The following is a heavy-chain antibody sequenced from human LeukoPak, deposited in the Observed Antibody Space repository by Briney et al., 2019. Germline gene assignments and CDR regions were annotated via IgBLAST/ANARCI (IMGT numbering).Heavy chain of an antibody. Sequence: GGSLRLSCAASGFTFSSYAMSWVRQAPGKGLEWVSAISGSGGSTYYADSVKGRFTISRDNSKNTLYLQMNSLRAEDTAVYYCAKDRGRGGSFYPEAFDYWGQGTLVTVSS. D-gene: IGHD1-26*01. V-gene: IGHV3-23*01. CDR3: AKDRGRGGSFYPEAFDY. CDR2: ISGSGGST. CDR1: GFTFSSYA. J-gene: IGHJ4*02.